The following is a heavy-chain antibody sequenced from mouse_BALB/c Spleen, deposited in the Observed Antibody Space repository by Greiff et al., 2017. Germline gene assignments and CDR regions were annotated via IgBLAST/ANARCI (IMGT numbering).Heavy chain of an antibody. D-gene: IGHD4-1*01. CDR3: TRTGLTGTGFAY. CDR1: GFTFSNYW. V-gene: IGHV6-6*02. Sequence: EVMLVESGGGLVQPGGSMKLSCVASGFTFSNYWMNWVRQSPEKGLEWVAEIRLKSNNYATHYAESVKGRFTISRDDSKSSVYLQMNNLRAEDTGIYYCTRTGLTGTGFAYWGQGTLVTVSA. J-gene: IGHJ3*01. CDR2: IRLKSNNYAT.